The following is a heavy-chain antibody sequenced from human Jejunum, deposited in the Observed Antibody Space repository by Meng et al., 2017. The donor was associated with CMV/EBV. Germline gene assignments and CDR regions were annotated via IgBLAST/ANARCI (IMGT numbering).Heavy chain of an antibody. Sequence: SFRNLHWWSWVRQPPGKGLEWIGEVSPTESTNYNPSLKSRVTISGDRSKNQFYLKVNSVTAADTAVYYCARSRCTRTSCYTGTFDYWGQGTLVTVSS. CDR3: ARSRCTRTSCYTGTFDY. CDR2: VSPTEST. J-gene: IGHJ4*02. D-gene: IGHD2-2*02. V-gene: IGHV4-4*02. CDR1: SFRNLHW.